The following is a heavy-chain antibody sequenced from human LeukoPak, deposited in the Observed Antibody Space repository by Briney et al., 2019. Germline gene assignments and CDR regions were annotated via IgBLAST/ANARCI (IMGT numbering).Heavy chain of an antibody. CDR1: GFTFSNFA. CDR3: AKVPSGCYACDFDN. J-gene: IGHJ4*02. V-gene: IGHV3-23*01. Sequence: PGGSLRLSRLASGFTFSNFAMRWVRQAPGTGLEGVSSLGGTNGYTYYADSVKGRFSISRDNSKNTLYLQMKSLRAEDTALYFCAKVPSGCYACDFDNWGQGTLVTVSS. D-gene: IGHD2-2*01. CDR2: LGGTNGYT.